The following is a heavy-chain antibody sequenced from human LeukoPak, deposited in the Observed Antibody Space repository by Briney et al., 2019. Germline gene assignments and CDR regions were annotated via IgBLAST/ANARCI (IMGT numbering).Heavy chain of an antibody. CDR1: GFTFSSYG. Sequence: GRSLRLSCAASGFTFSSYGMHWVRQAPGKGLEWVAVISYDGSNKYYADSVKGRFTISRDNSKNTLYLQMNSLRAEDTAVYYCAKDRGSGWYAWFDPWGQETLVTVSS. CDR3: AKDRGSGWYAWFDP. D-gene: IGHD6-19*01. V-gene: IGHV3-30*18. CDR2: ISYDGSNK. J-gene: IGHJ5*02.